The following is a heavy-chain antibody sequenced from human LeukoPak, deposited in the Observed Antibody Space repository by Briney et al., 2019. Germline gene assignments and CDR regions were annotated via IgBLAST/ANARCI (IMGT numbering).Heavy chain of an antibody. CDR2: IKPDGSEK. J-gene: IGHJ4*02. Sequence: PGGSLRLSCGASGFSFTTYWMAWVRQAPGKGLEWVASIKPDGSEKYYLDSVKGRFTISRDNARDSLYLQMNSLRDDDTSVYFCARDASALYWGRGTLVTVSS. D-gene: IGHD6-19*01. V-gene: IGHV3-7*01. CDR3: ARDASALY. CDR1: GFSFTTYW.